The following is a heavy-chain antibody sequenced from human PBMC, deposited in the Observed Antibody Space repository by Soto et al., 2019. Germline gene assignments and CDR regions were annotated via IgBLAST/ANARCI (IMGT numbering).Heavy chain of an antibody. J-gene: IGHJ4*02. Sequence: TLSLTCSVSGGSISTVGHYWTWIRQPPGKGLEWIGSIYHTGSTYYSKSLRSRLTMSVDTSKSQFSLRLSSVTAADTAAYYCARATGTLRSRNCDYWGQGSLVTVSS. CDR2: IYHTGST. D-gene: IGHD1-1*01. CDR3: ARATGTLRSRNCDY. V-gene: IGHV4-31*03. CDR1: GGSISTVGHY.